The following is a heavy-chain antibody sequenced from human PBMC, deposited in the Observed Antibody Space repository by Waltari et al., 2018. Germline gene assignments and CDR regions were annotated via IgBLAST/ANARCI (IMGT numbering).Heavy chain of an antibody. J-gene: IGHJ3*02. V-gene: IGHV4-59*01. D-gene: IGHD1-26*01. CDR1: GGSISSYY. Sequence: QVQLQESGPGLVKPSETLSLTCTVSGGSISSYYWGWIRQPPGKGLEWIGYIYYSGSTNYNPSLKSLVTISVDTSKNQFSLKLSSVTAADTAVYYCARAHDSLFIVGATPGAFDIWGQGTMVTVSS. CDR3: ARAHDSLFIVGATPGAFDI. CDR2: IYYSGST.